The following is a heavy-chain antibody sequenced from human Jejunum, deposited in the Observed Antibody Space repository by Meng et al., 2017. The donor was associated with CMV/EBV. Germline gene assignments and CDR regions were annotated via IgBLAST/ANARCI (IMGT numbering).Heavy chain of an antibody. CDR3: ARAGAWGFGMDV. D-gene: IGHD3-16*01. V-gene: IGHV4-59*01. CDR1: GGSLGTYY. Sequence: TVSGGSLGTYYWRWIRQPPGKGLAWLGHIYYSGSTNYHPSLKSRVTISLDTSKKQFSLKLKSVTAADTAIYYCARAGAWGFGMDVWGQGTTVTVSS. CDR2: IYYSGST. J-gene: IGHJ6*02.